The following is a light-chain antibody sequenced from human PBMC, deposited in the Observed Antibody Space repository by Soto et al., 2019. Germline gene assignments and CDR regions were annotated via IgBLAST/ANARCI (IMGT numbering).Light chain of an antibody. CDR1: QSVSSRS. CDR2: DAS. V-gene: IGKV3-20*01. CDR3: QQYAGSPRT. J-gene: IGKJ1*01. Sequence: EIVLTQYPATLSLSPGERATLSCRASQSVSSRSLAWYQQKPGQPPRLLIFDASNRAADIPDRFSGSGSGTDFTLTINRLEPEDFAVYYCQQYAGSPRTFGQGTKVDI.